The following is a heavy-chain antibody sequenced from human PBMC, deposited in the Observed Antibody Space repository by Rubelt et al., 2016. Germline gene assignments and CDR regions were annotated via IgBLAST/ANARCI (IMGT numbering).Heavy chain of an antibody. Sequence: VDSVKGRFTSSRDNAKKSLYLQMNSLRAEDTAVYYCARDQYFSSCTEYYFDYWGQGTLVTVSS. J-gene: IGHJ4*02. CDR3: ARDQYFSSCTEYYFDY. V-gene: IGHV3-11*06. D-gene: IGHD6-13*01.